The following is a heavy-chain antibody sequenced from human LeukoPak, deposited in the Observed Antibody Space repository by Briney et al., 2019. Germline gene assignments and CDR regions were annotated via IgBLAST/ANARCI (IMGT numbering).Heavy chain of an antibody. CDR2: VWYDGSNK. CDR1: GFAFSRSG. D-gene: IGHD6-13*01. Sequence: GGSLRLSCAASGFAFSRSGMHWVRQAPGKGLEWVAVVWYDGSNKHYADSVKGRFTISRDNSNNTLYLQMNSLRAEDTAVYYCARDPKYSNSWFFDYWGQGTLVTVSS. J-gene: IGHJ4*02. CDR3: ARDPKYSNSWFFDY. V-gene: IGHV3-33*01.